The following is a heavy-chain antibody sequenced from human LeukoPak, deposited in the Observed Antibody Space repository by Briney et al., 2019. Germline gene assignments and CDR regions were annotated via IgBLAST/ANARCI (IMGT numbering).Heavy chain of an antibody. CDR1: GFTFSSYG. V-gene: IGHV3-33*01. Sequence: PGRSLRLSCAASGFTFSSYGMHWVRQAPGKGLEWVAVIWYDGSNKYYADSVKGRFTISRDNSKNTLYLQMNSLRAEDTAVYYCAREIVTTVTIDYWGQGTLVTVSS. D-gene: IGHD4-4*01. CDR2: IWYDGSNK. J-gene: IGHJ4*02. CDR3: AREIVTTVTIDY.